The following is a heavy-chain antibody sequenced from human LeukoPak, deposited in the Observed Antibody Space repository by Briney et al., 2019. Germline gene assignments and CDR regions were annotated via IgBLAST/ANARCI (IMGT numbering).Heavy chain of an antibody. J-gene: IGHJ4*02. V-gene: IGHV1-2*02. Sequence: AASVKVSCKASGYTFTDYYMHWVRQAPGQGLEWMGWLNPNSGDTNYAQKFQGRVSMTRDTSISTAYMDLSDLRSDDTAVYYCARGRNIVMTTMGGGSDYWGQGTLVTVSS. CDR1: GYTFTDYY. CDR3: ARGRNIVMTTMGGGSDY. D-gene: IGHD5-24*01. CDR2: LNPNSGDT.